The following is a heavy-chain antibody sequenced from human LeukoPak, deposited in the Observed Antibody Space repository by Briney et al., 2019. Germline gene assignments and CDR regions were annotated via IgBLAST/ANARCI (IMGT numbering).Heavy chain of an antibody. V-gene: IGHV3-13*04. J-gene: IGHJ4*02. Sequence: GGSLRLSCAASGFTFSSYDMLWVRQATGEGLEWVSAINTAGDTYYPGSVQGRFTVSRENAKSSFYLQINSLGAGDTAVYFCTRAPPGTGWLIDYWGQGTLVTVSS. CDR3: TRAPPGTGWLIDY. CDR2: INTAGDT. D-gene: IGHD6-19*01. CDR1: GFTFSSYD.